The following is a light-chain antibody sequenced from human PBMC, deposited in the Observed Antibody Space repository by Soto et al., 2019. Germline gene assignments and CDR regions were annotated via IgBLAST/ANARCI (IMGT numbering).Light chain of an antibody. Sequence: DIQMTQSPSSVSASVGDRVTTTCRASQGVSTWLAWYQQKPGKAPNLLIYTASSLQSGVPSRFSGSGSGTDFTLTISSLQPEDFATYDCQQTTPCPLTFGGGTKVEI. CDR1: QGVSTW. CDR2: TAS. CDR3: QQTTPCPLT. J-gene: IGKJ4*01. V-gene: IGKV1D-12*01.